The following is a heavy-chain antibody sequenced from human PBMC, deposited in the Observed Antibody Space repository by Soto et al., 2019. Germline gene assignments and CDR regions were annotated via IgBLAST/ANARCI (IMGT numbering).Heavy chain of an antibody. CDR2: MYHSGST. J-gene: IGHJ4*02. CDR1: GGSISSGGYS. D-gene: IGHD3-22*01. Sequence: SETLSLTCAVSGGSISSGGYSWSWIRRPPGKGLEWIGYMYHSGSTYYNPSLKSRVTISVDTSKNQFSLKLSSVTAADTAVYYCARLYDSSGYYPSYFDYWGQGTLVTVSS. V-gene: IGHV4-30-2*03. CDR3: ARLYDSSGYYPSYFDY.